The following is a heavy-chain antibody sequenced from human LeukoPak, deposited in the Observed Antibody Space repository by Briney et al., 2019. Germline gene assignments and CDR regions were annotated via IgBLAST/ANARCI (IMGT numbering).Heavy chain of an antibody. J-gene: IGHJ6*02. CDR1: GGSISSGDYY. V-gene: IGHV4-30-4*01. D-gene: IGHD3-10*01. CDR2: IYYSGST. CDR3: ARDHGSGSYGMDV. Sequence: PSQTLSPTCTVSGGSISSGDYYWSWIRQPPGKGLEWIGYIYYSGSTYYNPSLKSRVTISVDTSKNQFSLKLSSVTAADTAVYYCARDHGSGSYGMDVWGQGTTVTVPS.